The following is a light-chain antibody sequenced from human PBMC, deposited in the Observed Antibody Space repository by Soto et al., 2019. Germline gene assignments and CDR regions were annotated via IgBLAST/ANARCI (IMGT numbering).Light chain of an antibody. V-gene: IGKV1-39*01. J-gene: IGKJ1*01. CDR2: AAS. Sequence: DIQMTQSPSSLSASVGDRVTITCRASQSISSYLNWYQQKPGKAPKLLIYAASSLQSGVPSRFSGRGSGTDFTLTISSLQPEDFATYYCQQCYSTPWTFGQETNVEIK. CDR1: QSISSY. CDR3: QQCYSTPWT.